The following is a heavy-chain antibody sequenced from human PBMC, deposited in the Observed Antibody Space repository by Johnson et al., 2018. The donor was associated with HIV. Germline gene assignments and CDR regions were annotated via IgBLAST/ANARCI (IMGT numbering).Heavy chain of an antibody. V-gene: IGHV3-30*18. CDR3: AKDWGQVVGATNAFDI. CDR2: ISYDGSNK. Sequence: QVQLVESGGGVVRPGGSLRLSCAASGFTFSSYGMHWVRQAPGKGLEWVAVISYDGSNKYYADSVKGRFTISRDNAKNSLYLQMNSLRAEDTALYYCAKDWGQVVGATNAFDIWGQGTMVTVSS. J-gene: IGHJ3*02. D-gene: IGHD1-26*01. CDR1: GFTFSSYG.